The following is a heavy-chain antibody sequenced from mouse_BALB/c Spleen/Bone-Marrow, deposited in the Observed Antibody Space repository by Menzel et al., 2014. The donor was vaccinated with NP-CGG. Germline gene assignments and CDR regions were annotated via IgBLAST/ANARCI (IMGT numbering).Heavy chain of an antibody. D-gene: IGHD1-1*01. CDR1: GFDFSRYW. V-gene: IGHV4-1*02. CDR2: INPDSSTI. Sequence: EVKLVESGGGLVQPGGSLKLSCAASGFDFSRYWMSWVGQAPGKGLEWIGEINPDSSTINYTPSLKDKFIISRDNAKNTLYLQMSKVRSEDTALYYCARLNYYGNLFVWGAGTTVTVSS. CDR3: ARLNYYGNLFV. J-gene: IGHJ1*01.